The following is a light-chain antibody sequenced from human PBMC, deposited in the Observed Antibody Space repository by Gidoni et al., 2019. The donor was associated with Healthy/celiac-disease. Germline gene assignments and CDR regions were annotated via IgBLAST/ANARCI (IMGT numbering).Light chain of an antibody. CDR1: QSVSSN. CDR2: GAS. V-gene: IGKV3-15*01. Sequence: EIVMTQSPATLSVSPGERATLTCRASQSVSSNLAWYQQKPGQAPRLLIYGASTRATGIPARFSGSGSGTDFTLTISSLQSEDFAFYYCQQCNNWPPLTFGGGTKVEIK. CDR3: QQCNNWPPLT. J-gene: IGKJ4*01.